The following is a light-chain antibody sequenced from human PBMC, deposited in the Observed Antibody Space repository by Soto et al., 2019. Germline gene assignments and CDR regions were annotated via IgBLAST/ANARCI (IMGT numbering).Light chain of an antibody. J-gene: IGKJ1*01. CDR3: QQYGNSRWT. CDR2: GAS. CDR1: RSISSN. Sequence: EMVMTQSPATLSVSPGERVTLSCRANRSISSNLAWYQQKPGQAPRLLIYGASTRATGIPARFSGSGSGTEFTLTISRLEPEDFAVYYCQQYGNSRWTFGQGTKVDIK. V-gene: IGKV3-15*01.